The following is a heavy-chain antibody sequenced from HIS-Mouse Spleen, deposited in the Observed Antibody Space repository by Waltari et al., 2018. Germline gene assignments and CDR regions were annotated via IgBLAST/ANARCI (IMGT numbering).Heavy chain of an antibody. D-gene: IGHD4-17*01. J-gene: IGHJ4*02. CDR3: ARGRSPATVTIGYYFDY. CDR1: GGSFSGYY. V-gene: IGHV4-34*01. Sequence: QVQLQQWGAGLLKPSETLSLTCAVYGGSFSGYYWRWIRQPPGKGLVWIGEINHSGSTNYNPSLKSRVTISVDTSKNQFSLKLSSVTAADTAVYYCARGRSPATVTIGYYFDYWGQGTLVTVSS. CDR2: INHSGST.